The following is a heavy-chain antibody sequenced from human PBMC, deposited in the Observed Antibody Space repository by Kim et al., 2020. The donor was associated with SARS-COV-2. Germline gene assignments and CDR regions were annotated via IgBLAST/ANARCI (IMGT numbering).Heavy chain of an antibody. J-gene: IGHJ6*02. D-gene: IGHD2-8*01. CDR2: T. V-gene: IGHV4-59*01. Sequence: TNHTPSLTSRVTISVDASKNQFSLNLSSVTAADTAVYYCARALMRSGMDVWGQGTTVTVSS. CDR3: ARALMRSGMDV.